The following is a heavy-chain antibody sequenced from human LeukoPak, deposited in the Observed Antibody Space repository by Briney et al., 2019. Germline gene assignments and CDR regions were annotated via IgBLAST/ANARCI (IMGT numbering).Heavy chain of an antibody. D-gene: IGHD6-13*01. V-gene: IGHV3-11*05. Sequence: GGSLRLSCAASGFTFSDYYMSWIRQAPGKGQEWVSYISSSSSYTNYADSVKGRFTISRDNAKNSLYLQMNSLRAEDTAVYYCARGSAAAGVYYYYGMDVWGQGTTVTVSS. CDR1: GFTFSDYY. J-gene: IGHJ6*02. CDR3: ARGSAAAGVYYYYGMDV. CDR2: ISSSSSYT.